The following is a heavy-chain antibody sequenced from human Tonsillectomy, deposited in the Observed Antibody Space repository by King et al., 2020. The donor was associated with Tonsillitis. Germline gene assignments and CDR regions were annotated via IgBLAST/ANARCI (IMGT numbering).Heavy chain of an antibody. CDR3: ARDSGEQLVLDAFDI. V-gene: IGHV4-59*01. J-gene: IGHJ3*02. CDR1: GGSISSYY. CDR2: IYYSGST. Sequence: VQLQESGPGLVKPSETLSLTCTVSGGSISSYYWSWIRQPPGKGLEWIGYIYYSGSTNYNPSLKSRVTISVDTSKNQFSLKLSSVTAADTAVYYCARDSGEQLVLDAFDIWGQGTMVTVSS. D-gene: IGHD6-6*01.